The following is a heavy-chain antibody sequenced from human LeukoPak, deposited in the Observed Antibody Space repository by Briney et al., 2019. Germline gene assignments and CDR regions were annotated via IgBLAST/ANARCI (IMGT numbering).Heavy chain of an antibody. CDR1: GITFSSYG. V-gene: IGHV3-33*01. D-gene: IGHD6-19*01. CDR2: IWNDGGKK. J-gene: IGHJ4*02. CDR3: ARAIYDGGWFGGDF. Sequence: PGSSLRLSCTASGITFSSYGMHWVRQSPGKGLEWVAVIWNDGGKKYYADSVRGRFTISRDNSKNTLHLQMSSLRVEDTALYYCARAIYDGGWFGGDFWGQGTLVTVSA.